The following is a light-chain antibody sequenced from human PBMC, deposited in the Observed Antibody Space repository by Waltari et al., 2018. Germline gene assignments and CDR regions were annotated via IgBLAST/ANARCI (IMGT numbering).Light chain of an antibody. V-gene: IGLV2-8*01. CDR2: EVS. J-gene: IGLJ3*02. Sequence: QSALTQPRSVSGSPGQSVTISCTGTSSDVGGYNYVSWYQQHPGKAPKLMIYEVSKRPSGVPDRLSGSKSGNTASLTVSGLQAEDEADYYCSSYAGSNNLVFGGGTKLTVL. CDR1: SSDVGGYNY. CDR3: SSYAGSNNLV.